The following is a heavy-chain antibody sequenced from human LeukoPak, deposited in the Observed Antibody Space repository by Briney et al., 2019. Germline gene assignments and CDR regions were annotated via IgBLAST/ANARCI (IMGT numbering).Heavy chain of an antibody. Sequence: SETLSLTCTVSGGSISTYYWSWIRQPPGKGLEWIGYVYYSGNTNYNPSLRSRVTISIDTSKNQFSLKMSSVTAADTAVYYCARDLMGASHFDYWGQGTLVTVSS. V-gene: IGHV4-59*01. J-gene: IGHJ4*02. CDR3: ARDLMGASHFDY. CDR1: GGSISTYY. D-gene: IGHD4/OR15-4a*01. CDR2: VYYSGNT.